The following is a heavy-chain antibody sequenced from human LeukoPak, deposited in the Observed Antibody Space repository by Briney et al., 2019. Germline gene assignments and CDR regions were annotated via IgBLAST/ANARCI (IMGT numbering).Heavy chain of an antibody. D-gene: IGHD2-15*01. V-gene: IGHV3-23*01. Sequence: PGGSLRLSSAASGFTFSSYAMSWVRQAPGKGLEWVSAISGSGGSTYYADSVKGRFTISRDNSKNTLYLQMNSLRAEDTAVYYCAKDRDGPYIVVVVAALNYWGQGTLVTVSS. CDR2: ISGSGGST. J-gene: IGHJ4*02. CDR1: GFTFSSYA. CDR3: AKDRDGPYIVVVVAALNY.